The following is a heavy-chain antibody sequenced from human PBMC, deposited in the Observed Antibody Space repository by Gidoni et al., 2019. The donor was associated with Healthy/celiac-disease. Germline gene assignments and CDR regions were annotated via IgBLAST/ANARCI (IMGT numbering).Heavy chain of an antibody. D-gene: IGHD4-17*01. Sequence: QVQLVESGGGVVQPGRSLRLSCAASGFTFSSYGMPWVRQAPGKGLEWVAVISYDGSNKYYADSVKGRFTISRDNSKNTLYLQMNSLRAEDTAVYYCANYGGNSGAFDIWGQGTMVTVSS. CDR1: GFTFSSYG. J-gene: IGHJ3*02. V-gene: IGHV3-30*18. CDR3: ANYGGNSGAFDI. CDR2: ISYDGSNK.